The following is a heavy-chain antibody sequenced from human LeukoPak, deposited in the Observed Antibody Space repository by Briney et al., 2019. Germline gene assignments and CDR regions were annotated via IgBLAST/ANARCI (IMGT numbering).Heavy chain of an antibody. CDR3: ANPLEYSSGWYGPGEDY. J-gene: IGHJ4*02. Sequence: PGGSLRLSCAASGFTFSSYSMNWVRQAPGKGLEWVSYISSSSSTIYYADSVKGRFTISRGNAKNSLYLQMNSLRAEDTAVYYCANPLEYSSGWYGPGEDYWGQGTLVTVSS. D-gene: IGHD6-19*01. V-gene: IGHV3-48*01. CDR2: ISSSSSTI. CDR1: GFTFSSYS.